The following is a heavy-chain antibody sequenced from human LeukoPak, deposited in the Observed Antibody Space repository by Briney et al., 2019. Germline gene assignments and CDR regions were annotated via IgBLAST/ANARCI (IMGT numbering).Heavy chain of an antibody. CDR2: IKQDGSEK. D-gene: IGHD1-7*01. V-gene: IGHV3-7*01. CDR3: ARESYNWNYDY. J-gene: IGHJ4*02. CDR1: GFTFSSYG. Sequence: HPGRSLRLSCAASGFTFSSYGMHWVRQAPGKGLEWVANIKQDGSEKYYVDSVKGRFTISRDNAKNSLYLQMNSLRAEDTAVYYCARESYNWNYDYWGQGTLVTVSS.